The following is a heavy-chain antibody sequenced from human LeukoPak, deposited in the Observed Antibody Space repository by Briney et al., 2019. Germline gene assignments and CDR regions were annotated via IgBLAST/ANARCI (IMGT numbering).Heavy chain of an antibody. Sequence: SETLSLTCAVYGGSFSGYYWSWIRQPPGKGLEWIGEINHSGSTNYNPSLKSRVTISINTSKNQFSLRLTSVTAADTAVYYCARDLAYCGGDCYSPPLTSDYWGQGTLVTVSS. D-gene: IGHD2-21*02. CDR3: ARDLAYCGGDCYSPPLTSDY. CDR2: INHSGST. J-gene: IGHJ4*02. CDR1: GGSFSGYY. V-gene: IGHV4-34*01.